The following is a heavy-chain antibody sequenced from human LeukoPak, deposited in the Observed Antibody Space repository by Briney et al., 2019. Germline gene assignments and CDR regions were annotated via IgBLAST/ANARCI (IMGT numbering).Heavy chain of an antibody. Sequence: GASVKVSCKASGGTFSSYAISWVRQAPGQGLEWMGWINPNSGGTNYAQKFQGRVTMTRDTSISTAYMELSRLRSDDTAVYYCAREAKFREVRGVISYFDYWGQGTLVTVSS. CDR2: INPNSGGT. V-gene: IGHV1-2*02. CDR1: GGTFSSYA. CDR3: AREAKFREVRGVISYFDY. J-gene: IGHJ4*02. D-gene: IGHD3-10*01.